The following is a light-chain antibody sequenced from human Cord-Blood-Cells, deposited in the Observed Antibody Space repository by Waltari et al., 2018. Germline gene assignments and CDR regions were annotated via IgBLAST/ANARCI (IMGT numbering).Light chain of an antibody. J-gene: IGKJ3*01. CDR3: QQYGSSPFT. Sequence: EIELTQSPGTLSLSPGERATLSCRASQSVSSSYLAWYQQKPGQAPRLLIYGASSRATGIPDRFSGSGSGTAFTLTISRLEPEDFAVYYCQQYGSSPFTFGPGTKVDIK. V-gene: IGKV3-20*01. CDR1: QSVSSSY. CDR2: GAS.